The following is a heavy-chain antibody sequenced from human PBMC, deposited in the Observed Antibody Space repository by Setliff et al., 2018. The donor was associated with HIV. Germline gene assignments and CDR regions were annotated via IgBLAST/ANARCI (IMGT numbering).Heavy chain of an antibody. CDR3: ARRDGRSMNAFQI. J-gene: IGHJ3*01. D-gene: IGHD6-13*01. Sequence: GESLKISCKAVDYTFTTYWIGWVRQMPGEGLEWMGIIYPEDSNIKYNPSFQSQVTISADKSITTAYLQIDNLKASDTATYYCARRDGRSMNAFQIWGPGTMVTVSS. CDR2: IYPEDSNI. CDR1: DYTFTTYW. V-gene: IGHV5-51*01.